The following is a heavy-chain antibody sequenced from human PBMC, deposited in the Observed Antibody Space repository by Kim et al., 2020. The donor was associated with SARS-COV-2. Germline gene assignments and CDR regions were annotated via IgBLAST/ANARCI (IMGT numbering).Heavy chain of an antibody. Sequence: SETLSLTCAVYGGSFSGYYWSWIRQPPGKGLEWIGEINHSGSTNYNPSLKSRVTISVDTSKNQFSLKLSSVTAADTAVYYCARGVRERVGYCSSTSCYRHYYYGMDVWGQGTTVTVSS. V-gene: IGHV4-34*01. CDR3: ARGVRERVGYCSSTSCYRHYYYGMDV. J-gene: IGHJ6*02. D-gene: IGHD2-2*02. CDR2: INHSGST. CDR1: GGSFSGYY.